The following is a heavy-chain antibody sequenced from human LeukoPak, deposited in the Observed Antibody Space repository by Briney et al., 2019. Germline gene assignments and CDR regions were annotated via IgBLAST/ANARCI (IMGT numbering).Heavy chain of an antibody. CDR1: GFTFSTYS. J-gene: IGHJ4*02. Sequence: PGGSLRLSCAASGFTFSTYSMNWVRQAPGKGLEWVSYISSSSSTIYYADSVKGRFTISRDNSKNTLYLQMNSLRAEDTAVYYCARDPRPIAARTHIDYWGQGTLVTVSS. CDR3: ARDPRPIAARTHIDY. CDR2: ISSSSSTI. D-gene: IGHD6-6*01. V-gene: IGHV3-48*01.